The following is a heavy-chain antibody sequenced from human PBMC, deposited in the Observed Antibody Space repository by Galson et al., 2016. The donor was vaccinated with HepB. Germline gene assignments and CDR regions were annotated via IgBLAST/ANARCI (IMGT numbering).Heavy chain of an antibody. J-gene: IGHJ4*02. CDR2: TYYRSEWHF. CDR1: GDSVSSNSAG. V-gene: IGHV6-1*01. D-gene: IGHD7-27*01. Sequence: CAISGDSVSSNSAGWYWIRQSPSRGLEWLGRTYYRSEWHFDYAGSVKSRITINPDTAKNQFSLQLNSVTPEDTAIYYCARSYLLGRGFGSWGQGTLVTVSS. CDR3: ARSYLLGRGFGS.